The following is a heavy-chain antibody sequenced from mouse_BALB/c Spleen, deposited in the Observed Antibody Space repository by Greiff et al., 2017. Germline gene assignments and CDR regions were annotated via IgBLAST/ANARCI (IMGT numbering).Heavy chain of an antibody. Sequence: EVHLVESGGGLVQPGGSRKLSCAASGFTFSSFGMHWVRQAPEKGLEWVAYISSGSSTIYYADTVKGRFTISRDNPKNTLFLQMTSLRSEDTAMYYCARDYDGYYQFAYWGQGTLVTVSA. V-gene: IGHV5-17*02. CDR2: ISSGSSTI. CDR3: ARDYDGYYQFAY. CDR1: GFTFSSFG. J-gene: IGHJ3*01. D-gene: IGHD2-3*01.